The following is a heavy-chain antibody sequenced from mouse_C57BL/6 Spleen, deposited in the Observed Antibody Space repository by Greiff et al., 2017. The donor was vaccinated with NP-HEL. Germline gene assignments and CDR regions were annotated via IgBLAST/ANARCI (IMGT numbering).Heavy chain of an antibody. CDR2: IDPANGNT. CDR1: GFTIKNTY. CDR3: ASLLRWTNAMDY. J-gene: IGHJ4*01. V-gene: IGHV14-3*01. Sequence: EVMLVESVAELVRPGASVKLSCTASGFTIKNTYMHWVKQRPEQGLEWIGRIDPANGNTKYAPEFQGKATITADTSSNTAYLQLSSLTSEDTAIYYCASLLRWTNAMDYWGQGTSVTVSS. D-gene: IGHD1-2*01.